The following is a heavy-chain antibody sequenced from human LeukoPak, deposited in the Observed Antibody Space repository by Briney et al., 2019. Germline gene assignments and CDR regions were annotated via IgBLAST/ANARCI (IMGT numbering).Heavy chain of an antibody. CDR3: ATEVTSIVPDY. CDR1: GFTFSSYE. CDR2: ISSSGSTI. D-gene: IGHD2-21*02. J-gene: IGHJ4*02. Sequence: GGSLRLSCAASGFTFSSYEMNWVRQAPGKGLEWVSYISSSGSTIYYADSVKGRFTISRDNAKNSLYLQMNSLRSDDTAVYYCATEVTSIVPDYWGQGTLVTVSS. V-gene: IGHV3-48*03.